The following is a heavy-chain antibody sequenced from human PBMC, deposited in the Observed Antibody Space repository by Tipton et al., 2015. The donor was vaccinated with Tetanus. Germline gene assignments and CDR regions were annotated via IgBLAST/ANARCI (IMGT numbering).Heavy chain of an antibody. CDR3: ATTPDYYYYGMDV. J-gene: IGHJ6*02. V-gene: IGHV4-31*03. CDR2: IYYSGST. Sequence: TLSLTCTVSGGSISSGGYYWSWIRQHPGKGLEWIGYIYYSGSTYYNPSLKSRVTISVDTSKNQFSLKLSSVTAADTAVYYCATTPDYYYYGMDVWGQGTTVTVSS. CDR1: GGSISSGGYY.